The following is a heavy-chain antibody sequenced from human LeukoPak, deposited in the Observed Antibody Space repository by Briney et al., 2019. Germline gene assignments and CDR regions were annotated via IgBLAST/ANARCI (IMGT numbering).Heavy chain of an antibody. J-gene: IGHJ3*02. CDR3: PRDVRAVAGTADAFDI. D-gene: IGHD6-19*01. CDR1: GFTVSSNY. CDR2: IYSGGST. Sequence: GGSLRLSCAASGFTVSSNYMSWVSQAPGKGLEWVSVIYSGGSTYYADSVKGRFTISRDNSKNTLYLQMNSLRAEDTAVYYCPRDVRAVAGTADAFDIWGQGTMVTVSS. V-gene: IGHV3-53*01.